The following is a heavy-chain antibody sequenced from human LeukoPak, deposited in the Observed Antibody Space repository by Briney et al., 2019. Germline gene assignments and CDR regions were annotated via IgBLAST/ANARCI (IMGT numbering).Heavy chain of an antibody. CDR2: IIPIFGTA. V-gene: IGHV1-69*05. CDR1: GGTFSIYA. Sequence: SVKVFCKASGGTFSIYAISWVRQAPGQGLEWMGRIIPIFGTANYAQKFQGRVTITTDESTSTAYMELSGLRSEDTAVYYCASPRDGYNSYYFDYWGQGTLVTVSS. D-gene: IGHD5-24*01. J-gene: IGHJ4*02. CDR3: ASPRDGYNSYYFDY.